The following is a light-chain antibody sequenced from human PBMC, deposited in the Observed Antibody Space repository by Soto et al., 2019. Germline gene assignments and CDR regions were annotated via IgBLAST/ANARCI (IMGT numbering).Light chain of an antibody. V-gene: IGKV1-33*01. Sequence: DIQMTQSPSSLSASVGDRVTITCQASQDISNYLNWYQQKPGKAPKLLIYDASNLETGVPSRFSGSXSGTDFTXTISSLQPEDIXTYYCQQYDNLPLCTFGXGTKX. CDR2: DAS. J-gene: IGKJ2*02. CDR3: QQYDNLPLCT. CDR1: QDISNY.